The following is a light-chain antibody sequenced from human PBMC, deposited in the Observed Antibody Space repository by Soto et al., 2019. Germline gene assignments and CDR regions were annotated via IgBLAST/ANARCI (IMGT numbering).Light chain of an antibody. CDR2: GAS. CDR1: QSVSSN. CDR3: QQSFSVPPT. V-gene: IGKV3-15*01. Sequence: EIVMTQSPATLSVSPGERATLSCRASQSVSSNLAWYQQKPGQAPRLLIYGASTRATGIPARFSGSGSGTNFSLTISNLQPEDFATYYCQQSFSVPPTFGQGTRLEI. J-gene: IGKJ5*01.